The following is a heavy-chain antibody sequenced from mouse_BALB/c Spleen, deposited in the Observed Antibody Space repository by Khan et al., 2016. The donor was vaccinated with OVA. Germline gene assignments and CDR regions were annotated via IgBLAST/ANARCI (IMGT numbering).Heavy chain of an antibody. CDR2: ITYSGNT. CDR3: ARVYGGDFDY. J-gene: IGHJ2*01. V-gene: IGHV3-2*02. D-gene: IGHD1-1*01. Sequence: EVQLVETGPGLVKPSQSLSLTCTVTGYSITSDYAWNWIRQFPGNKLEWMGFITYSGNTNYNPSLKSRFSITRDTSKNQFFLQLNSVTTEDTATYYCARVYGGDFDYWAKAPLSQSPQ. CDR1: GYSITSDYA.